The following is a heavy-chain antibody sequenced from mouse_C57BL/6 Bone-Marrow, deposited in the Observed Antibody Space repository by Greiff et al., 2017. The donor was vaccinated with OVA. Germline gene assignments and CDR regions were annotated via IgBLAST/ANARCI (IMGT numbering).Heavy chain of an antibody. Sequence: QVQLQQSGAELVKPGASVKMSCKASGYTFTSYWITWVKQRPGQGLEWIGDIYPGSGSTNYNEKFKSKATLTVDTSSSTAYMQLSSLTSEDSAVXYCARGPFYDVYSAWFAYWAQGTRVTVSA. CDR2: IYPGSGST. CDR3: ARGPFYDVYSAWFAY. J-gene: IGHJ3*01. D-gene: IGHD2-3*01. V-gene: IGHV1-55*01. CDR1: GYTFTSYW.